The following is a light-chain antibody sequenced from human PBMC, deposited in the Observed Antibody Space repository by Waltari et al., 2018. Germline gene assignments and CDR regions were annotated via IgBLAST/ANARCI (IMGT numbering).Light chain of an antibody. CDR1: QCVTRA. CDR3: QHYVRLPAT. J-gene: IGKJ1*01. CDR2: DTS. V-gene: IGKV3-20*01. Sequence: EILLTQSPGTLSLSPGERATLSCRASQCVTRALAWYQQKPGQAPRLLIYDTSKRATGIPDRFSGSGSGTDFSLTISRLEPEDFAVYYCQHYVRLPATFGQGTKVEIK.